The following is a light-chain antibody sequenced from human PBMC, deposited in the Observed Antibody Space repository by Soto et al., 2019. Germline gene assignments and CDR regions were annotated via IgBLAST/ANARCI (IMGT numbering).Light chain of an antibody. Sequence: QSALTQPRSVSGSPGQSVTVSCTGTSSDVGGYNYVSWYQQHPGKAPKLLIYDVSKRPSGVPDRFSGSKSVNTASLTISGLQAEDEGDYYCCSSAGTLYVFGTGTKLTVL. J-gene: IGLJ1*01. CDR1: SSDVGGYNY. CDR3: CSSAGTLYV. V-gene: IGLV2-11*01. CDR2: DVS.